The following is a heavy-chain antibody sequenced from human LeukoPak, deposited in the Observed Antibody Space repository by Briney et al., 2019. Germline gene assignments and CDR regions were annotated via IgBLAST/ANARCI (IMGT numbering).Heavy chain of an antibody. J-gene: IGHJ4*02. Sequence: PSETLSLTCTASGGFISSSYWSWIRQPPGKGLEWIGYVFNTGAADYNPSLKSRVTISVHTSKNQFSLKLSSVTAADTAVYYCASSEGYYRRDFGSWGRGILVTVSS. CDR2: VFNTGAA. CDR1: GGFISSSY. CDR3: ASSEGYYRRDFGS. V-gene: IGHV4-59*08. D-gene: IGHD1-26*01.